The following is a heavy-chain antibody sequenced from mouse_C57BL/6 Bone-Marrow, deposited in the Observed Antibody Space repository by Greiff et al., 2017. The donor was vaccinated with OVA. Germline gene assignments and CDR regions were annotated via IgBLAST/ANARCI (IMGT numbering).Heavy chain of an antibody. CDR3: ARDRPLPGVFAY. D-gene: IGHD4-1*01. Sequence: EVQRVESGGGLVKPGGSLKLSCAASGFTFSSYAMSWVRQTPEKRLEWVATISDGGSYTYYPDNVKGRFTISRDNAKNNLYLQMSHLKSEDTAMYYCARDRPLPGVFAYWGQGTLVTVSA. J-gene: IGHJ3*01. CDR1: GFTFSSYA. V-gene: IGHV5-4*01. CDR2: ISDGGSYT.